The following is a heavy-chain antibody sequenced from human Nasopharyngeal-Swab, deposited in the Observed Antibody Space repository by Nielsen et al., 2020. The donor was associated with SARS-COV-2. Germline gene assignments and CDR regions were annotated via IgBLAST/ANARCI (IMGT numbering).Heavy chain of an antibody. Sequence: SRQSHGQGLEWIGQINPTGETNYNPSLGSRVSISLDSSRRQLSLKLSSVTPADTAVYFCARGRDGATSYSNYHMDVWGKGSAVTVSS. V-gene: IGHV4-34*01. J-gene: IGHJ6*03. D-gene: IGHD4/OR15-4a*01. CDR3: ARGRDGATSYSNYHMDV. CDR2: INPTGET.